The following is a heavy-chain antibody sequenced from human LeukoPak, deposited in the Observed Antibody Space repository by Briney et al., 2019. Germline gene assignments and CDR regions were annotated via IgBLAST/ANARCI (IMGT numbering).Heavy chain of an antibody. J-gene: IGHJ4*02. CDR2: TSSSGGNI. CDR1: GFDLSDYY. Sequence: GGSLRLSCVVSGFDLSDYYVSWIRQAPGKGLEWISYTSSSGGNIYFADSVKGRFTMSRDNARGSLYLQMNSLTADDTAIYYCARRRDYFDYWGQGTLVTVSS. CDR3: ARRRDYFDY. V-gene: IGHV3-11*01.